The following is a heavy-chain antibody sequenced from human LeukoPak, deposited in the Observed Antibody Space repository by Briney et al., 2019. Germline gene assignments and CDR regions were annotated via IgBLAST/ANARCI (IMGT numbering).Heavy chain of an antibody. CDR1: GGSISSYY. Sequence: SETLSLTCTVSGGSISSYYWSWIRQPPGKGLEWIGYIYYSGSTNYNPSLKSRVTISVDTSKNQFSLKLSSVTAADTAVYYCARARKPIIRFLEWSGEGYYYYMDVWGKGTTVTVSS. CDR2: IYYSGST. J-gene: IGHJ6*03. D-gene: IGHD3-3*01. V-gene: IGHV4-59*01. CDR3: ARARKPIIRFLEWSGEGYYYYMDV.